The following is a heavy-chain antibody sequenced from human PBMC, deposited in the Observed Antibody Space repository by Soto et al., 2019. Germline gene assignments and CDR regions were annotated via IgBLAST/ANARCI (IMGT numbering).Heavy chain of an antibody. J-gene: IGHJ4*02. CDR2: ICGSGGST. D-gene: IGHD6-19*01. CDR3: ARANGDYSSGWFFDY. V-gene: IGHV3-23*01. Sequence: GGSLRLSCAASGFTFSSYAMSWVRQAPGKGLEWVSAICGSGGSTYYADSVKGRFTISRDNSKNTLYLQMNSLRAEDTAVYYCARANGDYSSGWFFDYWGQGTLVTVSS. CDR1: GFTFSSYA.